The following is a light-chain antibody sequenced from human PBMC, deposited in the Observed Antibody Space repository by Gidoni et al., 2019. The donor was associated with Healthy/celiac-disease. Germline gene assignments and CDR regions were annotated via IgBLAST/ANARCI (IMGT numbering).Light chain of an antibody. CDR1: QGIRND. V-gene: IGKV1-17*01. Sequence: DIQMTKSPSSLSASVGDRVTIPCRASQGIRNDLGWYEQKPGKAPKRLIYAASSLRSGVPSRLSGSGSGTKFTLTISSLQPEDFANYYCLQHNSYSWTFGQGTKVEIK. CDR2: AAS. J-gene: IGKJ1*01. CDR3: LQHNSYSWT.